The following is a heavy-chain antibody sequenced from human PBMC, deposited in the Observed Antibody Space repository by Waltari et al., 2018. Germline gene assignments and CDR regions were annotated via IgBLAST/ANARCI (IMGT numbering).Heavy chain of an antibody. CDR1: GGTLSSYA. CDR2: IIPIFGTA. Sequence: QVQLVQSGAEVKKPGSSVKVSCKGSGGTLSSYAISWVRQAPGQGLEWMGGIIPIFGTANYAQKFQGRVTITTDESTSTAYMELSSLRSEDTAVYYCASGYSSGWYGIDAFDIWGQGTMVTVSS. J-gene: IGHJ3*02. D-gene: IGHD6-19*01. CDR3: ASGYSSGWYGIDAFDI. V-gene: IGHV1-69*05.